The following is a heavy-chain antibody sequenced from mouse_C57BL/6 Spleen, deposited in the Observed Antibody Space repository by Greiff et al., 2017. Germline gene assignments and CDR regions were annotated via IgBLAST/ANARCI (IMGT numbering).Heavy chain of an antibody. CDR2: ISSGSSTI. J-gene: IGHJ3*01. Sequence: EVHLVESGGGLVKPGGSLKLSCAASGFTFSDYGMHWVRQAPEKGLEGVAYISSGSSTIYYADTVKGRFTISRDNAKNTLFLQMTSLRSEDTAMYYCARTDDVAYWGQGTLVTVSA. CDR3: ARTDDVAY. D-gene: IGHD2-12*01. CDR1: GFTFSDYG. V-gene: IGHV5-17*01.